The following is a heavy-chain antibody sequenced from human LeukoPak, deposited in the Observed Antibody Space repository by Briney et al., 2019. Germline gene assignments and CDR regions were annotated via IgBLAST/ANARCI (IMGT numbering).Heavy chain of an antibody. D-gene: IGHD6-13*01. CDR1: GYTFTDYY. CDR3: ARVLADAGTGY. Sequence: ASVKVSCKASGYTFTDYYIHWVRQAPGQGLEWMGIIHPSGGSTTYAQKFQGRVTVTSDTSTSTVYMELSGLRSEDTAVYYCARVLADAGTGYWGQGTLVTVSS. J-gene: IGHJ4*02. V-gene: IGHV1-46*01. CDR2: IHPSGGST.